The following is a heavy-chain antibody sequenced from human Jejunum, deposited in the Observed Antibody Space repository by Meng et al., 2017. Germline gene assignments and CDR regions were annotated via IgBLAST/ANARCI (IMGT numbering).Heavy chain of an antibody. D-gene: IGHD2-2*01. Sequence: QVQLQESGPGLVKPPQTLSLTCSVSGDSIRGADYYWTWIRQAPGKGLEWIGYIYYSGTTYYNPSLKTRLILSVDTSTNRFSLNLSSVAAADTAMYYCARSRVVPAAYFDSWGHGTLVTVSS. CDR1: GDSIRGADYY. CDR3: ARSRVVPAAYFDS. CDR2: IYYSGTT. J-gene: IGHJ4*01. V-gene: IGHV4-30-4*01.